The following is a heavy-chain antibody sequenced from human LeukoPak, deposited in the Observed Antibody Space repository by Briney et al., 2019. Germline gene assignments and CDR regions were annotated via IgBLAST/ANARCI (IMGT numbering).Heavy chain of an antibody. CDR1: GFTFSSYA. CDR3: ARPPNYTYYYYMDV. Sequence: GGSLRLSCAASGFTFSSYAMHWVRQAPGKGLEYVSAISSNGGSTYYANSVKGRFTISRDNSKNTLYLQMGSLRAEDMAVYYCARPPNYTYYYYMDVWGKGTTVTVSS. V-gene: IGHV3-64*01. J-gene: IGHJ6*03. CDR2: ISSNGGST. D-gene: IGHD1-7*01.